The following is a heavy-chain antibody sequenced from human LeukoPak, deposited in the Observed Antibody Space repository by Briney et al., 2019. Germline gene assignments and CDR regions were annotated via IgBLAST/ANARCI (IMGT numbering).Heavy chain of an antibody. CDR2: ISSSSSTI. V-gene: IGHV3-48*01. J-gene: IGHJ4*02. CDR3: ARDNSSSWYELFDY. D-gene: IGHD6-13*01. Sequence: GGSLRLSCAASGFTFSSYSMNWVRQAPGKGLEWVSYISSSSSTIYYADSVKGRFTISRDNAKNSLYLQMNSLRAEDTAVYYCARDNSSSWYELFDYWGQGTLVTVSS. CDR1: GFTFSSYS.